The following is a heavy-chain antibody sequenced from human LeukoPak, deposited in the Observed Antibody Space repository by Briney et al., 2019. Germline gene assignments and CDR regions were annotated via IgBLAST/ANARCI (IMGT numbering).Heavy chain of an antibody. Sequence: GGALRLSSATSEFTFSSYAMSWDRQAPGKGLEWVSAISGSGGSTYYADSVKGRFTISRDNSKNTLYLQMNSLRAEDTAVYYCAKDPGGGCGDYGYYFYYWGQGTLVTVSS. J-gene: IGHJ4*02. CDR3: AKDPGGGCGDYGYYFYY. V-gene: IGHV3-23*01. CDR1: EFTFSSYA. CDR2: ISGSGGST. D-gene: IGHD4-17*01.